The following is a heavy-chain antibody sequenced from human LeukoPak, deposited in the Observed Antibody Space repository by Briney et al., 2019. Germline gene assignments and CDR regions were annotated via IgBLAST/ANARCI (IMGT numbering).Heavy chain of an antibody. CDR3: ARAQLERRFSAFDI. V-gene: IGHV4-34*01. CDR1: GGSFSGYY. J-gene: IGHJ3*02. CDR2: INHSGST. Sequence: PSETLSLTCAVYGGSFSGYYWSWIRQPPGKWLEWIGEINHSGSTNYNPSLKSRVTISVDTSKNQFSLKLSSVTAADTAVYYCARAQLERRFSAFDIWGQGTMVTVSS. D-gene: IGHD1-1*01.